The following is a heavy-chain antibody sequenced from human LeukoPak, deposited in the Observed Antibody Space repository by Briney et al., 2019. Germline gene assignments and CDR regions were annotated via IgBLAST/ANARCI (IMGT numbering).Heavy chain of an antibody. Sequence: KPGGSLRLSCAASGFTFSSYSMNWVRQAPGKGLEWVSSISSSSSYIYYADSVKGRFTISRGNAKNSLYLQMNSLRAEDTAVYYCARDITVAGTVDYWGQGTLVTVSP. J-gene: IGHJ4*02. CDR1: GFTFSSYS. V-gene: IGHV3-21*01. CDR3: ARDITVAGTVDY. D-gene: IGHD6-19*01. CDR2: ISSSSSYI.